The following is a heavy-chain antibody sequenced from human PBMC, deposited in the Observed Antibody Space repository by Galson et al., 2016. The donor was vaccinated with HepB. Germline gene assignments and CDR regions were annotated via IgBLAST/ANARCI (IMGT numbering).Heavy chain of an antibody. CDR1: GYSFSAYW. CDR3: ARLLSGTLGDWFDP. V-gene: IGHV5-51*01. D-gene: IGHD3-16*01. J-gene: IGHJ5*02. Sequence: QSGAEVKQPGESLKISCKASGYSFSAYWIAWVRQMPGKGLEWMGIIHPGGSNTSNSPSFEGQVTMSADQSTDTAYLQWSSLKASDTAMYYCARLLSGTLGDWFDPWGQGTLVAVSS. CDR2: IHPGGSNT.